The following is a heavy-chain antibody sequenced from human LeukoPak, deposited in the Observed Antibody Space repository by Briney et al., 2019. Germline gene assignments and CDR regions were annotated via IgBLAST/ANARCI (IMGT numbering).Heavy chain of an antibody. D-gene: IGHD2-21*01. J-gene: IGHJ4*02. CDR2: IYYTGST. V-gene: IGHV4-59*12. CDR3: ARDRTGGGYSCSDY. CDR1: GGPIRSYY. Sequence: SETLSLTCTVSGGPIRSYYWTWIRQPPGKGLEWIGHIYYTGSTTYNPSLKSRVTISVDTSKNQFSLKLSSVTAADTAVYYCARDRTGGGYSCSDYWGQGTLVTVSS.